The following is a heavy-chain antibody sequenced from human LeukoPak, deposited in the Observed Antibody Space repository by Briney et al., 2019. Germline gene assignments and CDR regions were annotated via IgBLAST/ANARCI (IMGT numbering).Heavy chain of an antibody. Sequence: PGGSLRLSCVVSEFTFSGTWMSWVRQAPGKGLEWVANIDEDGREKNYVDSVKGRFTISRDNAKNSLYLQMNSLRAEDTAVYYCARLSNSSSWFAFDYWGQGTLVTVSS. D-gene: IGHD6-13*01. CDR2: IDEDGREK. J-gene: IGHJ4*02. V-gene: IGHV3-7*01. CDR1: EFTFSGTW. CDR3: ARLSNSSSWFAFDY.